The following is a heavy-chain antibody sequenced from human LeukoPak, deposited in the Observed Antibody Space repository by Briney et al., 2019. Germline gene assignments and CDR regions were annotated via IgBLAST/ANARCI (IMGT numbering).Heavy chain of an antibody. V-gene: IGHV3-30*02. CDR3: AKWSRYFWSGYLWFDP. J-gene: IGHJ5*02. CDR2: IRYDGSNK. D-gene: IGHD3-3*01. CDR1: GFTFSSYG. Sequence: PGGSLRLSCAASGFTFSSYGMHWVRQAPGKGLEWVAFIRYDGSNKYYADSVKGRFTISRDNSKNTLYLQMNSLRAEDTAVYYCAKWSRYFWSGYLWFDPWGQGTLVTVSS.